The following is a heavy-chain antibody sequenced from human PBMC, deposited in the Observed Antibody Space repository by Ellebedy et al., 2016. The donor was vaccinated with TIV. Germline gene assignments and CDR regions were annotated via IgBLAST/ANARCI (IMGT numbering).Heavy chain of an antibody. D-gene: IGHD3-3*01. J-gene: IGHJ5*02. CDR3: ARAGDFWRGWCDN. CDR2: INPNRGGT. Sequence: ASVKVSCKASGYTFPCYYMLSLRHLPGQGLAWMGWINPNRGGTNYAQKFQGRVTMTRDTSISTAYMELSRLRFDDTAVYYCARAGDFWRGWCDNWGQGTLVTVYS. CDR1: GYTFPCYY. V-gene: IGHV1-2*02.